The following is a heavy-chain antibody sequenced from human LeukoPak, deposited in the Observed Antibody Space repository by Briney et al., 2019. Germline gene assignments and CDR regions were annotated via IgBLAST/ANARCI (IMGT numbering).Heavy chain of an antibody. Sequence: SETLSLTCTVSGSSISSYYWSWIRQPPGKGLEWIGYIYYSWSTNYNPSLKSRVTISVDTSKNQFSLKLSSVTAADTAVYYCARASSSWYFDYWGQGTPVTVSS. CDR2: IYYSWST. CDR1: GSSISSYY. V-gene: IGHV4-59*08. CDR3: ARASSSWYFDY. J-gene: IGHJ4*01. D-gene: IGHD6-13*01.